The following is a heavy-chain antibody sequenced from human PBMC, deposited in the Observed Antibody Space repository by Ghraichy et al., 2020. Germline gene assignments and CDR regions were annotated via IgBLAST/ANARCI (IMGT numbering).Heavy chain of an antibody. CDR3: VGESSGYYYGGEGGMDV. D-gene: IGHD3-22*01. Sequence: GFLRLSCVAAGFTVSSKYMTWVRQAPGKGLEWVSVIYTGDITDYADSVKGRFTISRDNSKNTLSLQMNSLRAEDTAVYYCVGESSGYYYGGEGGMDVWGQGTTVTVSS. CDR2: IYTGDIT. CDR1: GFTVSSKY. J-gene: IGHJ6*02. V-gene: IGHV3-53*01.